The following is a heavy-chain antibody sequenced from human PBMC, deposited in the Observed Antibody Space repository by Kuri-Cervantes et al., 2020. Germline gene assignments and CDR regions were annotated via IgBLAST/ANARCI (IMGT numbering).Heavy chain of an antibody. D-gene: IGHD3-10*01. V-gene: IGHV3-64*02. CDR2: ISSNGGST. CDR3: ARARGVLWFGALQYGMDV. J-gene: IGHJ6*02. CDR1: GFTFSSYA. Sequence: GGSLRLSCAASGFTFSSYAMHWVRQAPGKGLEYVSAISSNGGSTYYADSVKGRFTISRDNSKNTLYLQMGSLRAEDTAVYYCARARGVLWFGALQYGMDVWGQGTTVTVSS.